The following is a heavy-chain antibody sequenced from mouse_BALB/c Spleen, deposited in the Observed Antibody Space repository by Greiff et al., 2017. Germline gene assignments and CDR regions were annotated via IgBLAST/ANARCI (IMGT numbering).Heavy chain of an antibody. CDR3: ARRDAYYGNYDWYFDV. D-gene: IGHD2-10*01. CDR1: GFDFSRYW. V-gene: IGHV4-1*02. Sequence: EVKVVESGGGLVQPGGSLKLSCAASGFDFSRYWMSWVRQAPGKGLEWIGEINPDSSTINYTPSLKDKFIISRDNAKNTLYLQMSKVRSEDTALYYCARRDAYYGNYDWYFDVWGAGTTVTVSS. CDR2: INPDSSTI. J-gene: IGHJ1*01.